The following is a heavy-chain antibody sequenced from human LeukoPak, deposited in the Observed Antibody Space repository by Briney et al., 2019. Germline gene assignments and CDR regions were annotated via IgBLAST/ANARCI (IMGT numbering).Heavy chain of an antibody. J-gene: IGHJ3*02. CDR2: IYYSGST. CDR3: ARDENDAFDI. V-gene: IGHV4-39*07. CDR1: GDSISSSSSY. Sequence: PSETLSLTCTVSGDSISSSSSYWGWIRQPPGEGLEWIGSIYYSGSTYYNTSLKSRVTISVDTSKNQFSLKLSSVTAADTAVYYCARDENDAFDIWGQGTMVTVSS.